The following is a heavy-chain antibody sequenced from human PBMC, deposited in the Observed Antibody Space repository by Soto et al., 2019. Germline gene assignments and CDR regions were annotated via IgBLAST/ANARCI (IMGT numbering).Heavy chain of an antibody. J-gene: IGHJ5*02. CDR2: IYWDDDK. Sequence: SGPTLVNPTQTLTLTCTFSGLSVSTSGVGVGWIRQPPGKALEWLALIYWDDDKRYSPSLKSRLTITKDTSKNQVVLTMTNMDPVDTATYYCAYGDYVGNWFDPWGQGTLVTVSS. D-gene: IGHD4-17*01. CDR1: GLSVSTSGVG. V-gene: IGHV2-5*02. CDR3: AYGDYVGNWFDP.